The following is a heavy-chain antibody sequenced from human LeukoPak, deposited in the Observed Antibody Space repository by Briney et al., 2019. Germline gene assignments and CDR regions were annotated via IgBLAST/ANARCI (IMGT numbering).Heavy chain of an antibody. Sequence: SETLSLTCTVSGGSISSYYWSWIRQPPGKGLEWIGYIYYSGSTNYNPSLKSRVTISVDTSKNQFSLKLSSVTAADTAVYYCATQGYGSGWYMYYWGQGTLVTVSS. J-gene: IGHJ4*02. CDR1: GGSISSYY. D-gene: IGHD6-19*01. CDR3: ATQGYGSGWYMYY. V-gene: IGHV4-59*08. CDR2: IYYSGST.